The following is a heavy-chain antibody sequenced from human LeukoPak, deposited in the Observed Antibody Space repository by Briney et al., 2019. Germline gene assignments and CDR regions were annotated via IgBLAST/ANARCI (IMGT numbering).Heavy chain of an antibody. CDR3: AKDSYYYGSGSYYTIGDY. J-gene: IGHJ4*02. D-gene: IGHD3-10*01. CDR1: GFTFSSYG. Sequence: PGGSLRLSCAASGFTFSSYGMHWVRQAPGKGLEWVAFIRYDGSNKYYADSVKGRFTISRDNSKNTLYLQMNSLRAEDTAVYYCAKDSYYYGSGSYYTIGDYWGQGTLVTVSS. V-gene: IGHV3-30*02. CDR2: IRYDGSNK.